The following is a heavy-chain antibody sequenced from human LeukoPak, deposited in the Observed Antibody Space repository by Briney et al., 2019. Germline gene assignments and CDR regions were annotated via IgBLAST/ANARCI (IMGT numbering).Heavy chain of an antibody. J-gene: IGHJ4*02. CDR1: GGTFSSCA. Sequence: GASVKVSCKASGGTFSSCAISWVRQAPGQGLEWMGGIIPIFGTANYAQKFQGRVTITADESTSTAYMELSSLRSEDTAVYYCAREHYYDSSGAPFDYWGQGTLVTVSS. D-gene: IGHD3-22*01. CDR3: AREHYYDSSGAPFDY. V-gene: IGHV1-69*13. CDR2: IIPIFGTA.